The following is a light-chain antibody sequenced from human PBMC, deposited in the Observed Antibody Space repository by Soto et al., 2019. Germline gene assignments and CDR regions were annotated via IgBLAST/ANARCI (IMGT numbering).Light chain of an antibody. CDR2: AAS. Sequence: DIQMTQSQSSLSASVGYIFTITCRASQSISSYLNWYQQKPGKAPKLLIYAASSLQSGVPSRFSGSGSGTDFTLTISSLQPEDFATYYCQKSYSTPPTFGQGNKVAIK. V-gene: IGKV1-39*01. J-gene: IGKJ1*01. CDR1: QSISSY. CDR3: QKSYSTPPT.